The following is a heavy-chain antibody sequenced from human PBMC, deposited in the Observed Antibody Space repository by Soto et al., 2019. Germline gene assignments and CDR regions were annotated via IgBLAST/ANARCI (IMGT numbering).Heavy chain of an antibody. D-gene: IGHD3-10*02. Sequence: GRSLRLSCAASGFTFSSFAMNWVRQYPGKRLEWLASIRYTGLGTDYADSLKGRFTISRDNSNNTLYLQMNSLRAQDTAAYSFAKDMIGLGYFFEYWGEGPRV. CDR2: IRYTGLGT. J-gene: IGHJ4*02. CDR3: AKDMIGLGYFFEY. V-gene: IGHV3-23*01. CDR1: GFTFSSFA.